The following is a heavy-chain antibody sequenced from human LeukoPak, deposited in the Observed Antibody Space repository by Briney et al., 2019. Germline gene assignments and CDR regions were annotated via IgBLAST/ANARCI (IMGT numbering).Heavy chain of an antibody. Sequence: GGSLRLSCAASGFTLSSYEMNWVRQAPGKGLEWVANIKQDGSEKYYVDSVKGRFTISRDNAKNSLYLQMNSLRAEDTAMYYCARDSAGNDYWGQGTLVTVSS. CDR3: ARDSAGNDY. V-gene: IGHV3-7*01. CDR2: IKQDGSEK. D-gene: IGHD6-13*01. CDR1: GFTLSSYE. J-gene: IGHJ4*02.